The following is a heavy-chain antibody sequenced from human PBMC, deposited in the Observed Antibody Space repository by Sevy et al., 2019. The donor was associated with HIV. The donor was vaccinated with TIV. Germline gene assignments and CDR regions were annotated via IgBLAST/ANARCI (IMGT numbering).Heavy chain of an antibody. D-gene: IGHD6-13*01. J-gene: IGHJ4*02. Sequence: GGSLRLSCAASGLIFSHYGMHWVRQAPGKGLEWVAFISYDGSDTYYVDSVKGRFSISRDNSNNTVYLQINSLRTEDTALYYCAKNTAAAGTGGFDYWGQGTLVTVSS. V-gene: IGHV3-30*02. CDR3: AKNTAAAGTGGFDY. CDR1: GLIFSHYG. CDR2: ISYDGSDT.